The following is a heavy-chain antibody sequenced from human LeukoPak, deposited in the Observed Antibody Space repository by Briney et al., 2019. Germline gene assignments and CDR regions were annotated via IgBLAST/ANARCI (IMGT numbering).Heavy chain of an antibody. Sequence: GGSLRLSCAASGFTFSSYWMSWVRQAPGKGLEWVANIKQDGSEKYYVDSVKGRFTISRDNAKNSLYLQMNSLRAEDTAVYYCAREAGIAVAGTDYWGQGTLVTVSS. CDR2: IKQDGSEK. V-gene: IGHV3-7*01. D-gene: IGHD6-19*01. J-gene: IGHJ4*02. CDR1: GFTFSSYW. CDR3: AREAGIAVAGTDY.